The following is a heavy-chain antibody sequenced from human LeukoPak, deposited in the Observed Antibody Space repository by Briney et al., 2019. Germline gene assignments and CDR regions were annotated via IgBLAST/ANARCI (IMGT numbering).Heavy chain of an antibody. CDR3: ARSVRYGFGEFPLDY. V-gene: IGHV3-48*03. CDR1: GFSFSNNE. CDR2: ISRGGGTI. J-gene: IGHJ4*02. D-gene: IGHD3-10*01. Sequence: PSGGSLRLSCEASGFSFSNNEMNWVRQAPGRGLEWVSYISRGGGTIYYADSVKGRFTISRDNAKNSLYLQMNSLRAEDTAVYYCARSVRYGFGEFPLDYWGQGTLVTVSS.